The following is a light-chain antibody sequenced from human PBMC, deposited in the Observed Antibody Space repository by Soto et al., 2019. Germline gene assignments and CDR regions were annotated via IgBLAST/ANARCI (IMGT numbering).Light chain of an antibody. CDR1: QSISTW. CDR3: QQYNTYPLT. CDR2: KAS. Sequence: DIQMTQSPSTLSASVGDRVTITCRASQSISTWLAWYQQKPGKAPKLLIYKASSLEGGVPSRFGGSGSGTLFNITISSXXXXDFATYYCQQYNTYPLTFGGGTTVDIK. J-gene: IGKJ4*01. V-gene: IGKV1-5*03.